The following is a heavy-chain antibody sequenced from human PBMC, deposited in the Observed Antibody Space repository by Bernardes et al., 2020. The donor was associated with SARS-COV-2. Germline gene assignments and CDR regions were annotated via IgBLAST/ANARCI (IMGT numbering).Heavy chain of an antibody. J-gene: IGHJ4*02. V-gene: IGHV4-59*01. CDR3: ASYYYDSSGYYYGFDY. D-gene: IGHD3-22*01. Sequence: EPLSLTCTVSGGSISSYYWSWIRQPPGKGLEWIGYIYYSGSTNYNPSLKSRVTISVDTSKNQFSLKLSSVTAADTAVYYCASYYYDSSGYYYGFDYWGQGTLVTVSS. CDR2: IYYSGST. CDR1: GGSISSYY.